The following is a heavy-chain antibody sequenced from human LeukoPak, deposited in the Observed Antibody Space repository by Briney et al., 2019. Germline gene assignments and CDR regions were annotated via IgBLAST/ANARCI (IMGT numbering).Heavy chain of an antibody. J-gene: IGHJ4*02. CDR3: AKDYDNGWFSTFDY. D-gene: IGHD6-19*01. CDR1: GFTFSNYA. V-gene: IGHV3-23*01. CDR2: ISGSGDST. Sequence: GGSLRLSCAASGFTFSNYAMSWVRQAPGKGLEWVPAISGSGDSTYYADSVKGRLTISRDNSKNTLYLQMNNLRAEDTAVYYCAKDYDNGWFSTFDYWGQGTLVTVSS.